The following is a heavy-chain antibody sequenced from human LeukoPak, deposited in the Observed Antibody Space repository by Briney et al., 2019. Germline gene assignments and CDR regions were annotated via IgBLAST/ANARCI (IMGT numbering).Heavy chain of an antibody. CDR1: GGSISSYY. V-gene: IGHV4-59*01. D-gene: IGHD2-2*01. CDR3: ARSLSSTRSWFDP. J-gene: IGHJ5*02. Sequence: PSETLSLTCTVSGGSISSYYWSWIRQPPGKGLEWIGYIYYSGSTNYNPSLKSRVTISVDTSKNQFSLKLSSVTAADTAVYYCARSLSSTRSWFDPWGQGILVTVSS. CDR2: IYYSGST.